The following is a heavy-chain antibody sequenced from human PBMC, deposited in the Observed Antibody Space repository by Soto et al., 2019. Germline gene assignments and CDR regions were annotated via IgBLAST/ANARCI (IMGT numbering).Heavy chain of an antibody. D-gene: IGHD6-25*01. CDR2: VTTDKGKT. CDR1: GYTFTNFG. CDR3: ATRSPASDY. V-gene: IGHV1-18*01. Sequence: GASVKVSCKTSGYTFTNFGISWVRQAPGQGLEWMGWVTTDKGKTTYAQKFQGRVTMTTDTSTSTAYMELRSLRSDDTAVYYCATRSPASDYCGQGILVTVSS. J-gene: IGHJ4*02.